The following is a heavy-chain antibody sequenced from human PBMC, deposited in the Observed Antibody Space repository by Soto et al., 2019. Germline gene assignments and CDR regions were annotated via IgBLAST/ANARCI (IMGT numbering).Heavy chain of an antibody. D-gene: IGHD1-26*01. CDR3: EKEGGLSGSYYISSSYYFDY. J-gene: IGHJ4*02. Sequence: QVQLVESGGGVVQPGRSLRLSCAASGFTFSSYGMHWVRQAPGKGLEWVAIISYDGSNTYYADSVKGRFTISRDNSKNTLYLQMKSLRAEDTSVYYCEKEGGLSGSYYISSSYYFDYWGQGTLVTVSS. CDR2: ISYDGSNT. V-gene: IGHV3-30*18. CDR1: GFTFSSYG.